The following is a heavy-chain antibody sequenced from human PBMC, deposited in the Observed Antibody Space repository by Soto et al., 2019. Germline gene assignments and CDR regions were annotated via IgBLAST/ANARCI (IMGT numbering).Heavy chain of an antibody. J-gene: IGHJ4*02. D-gene: IGHD3-22*01. CDR1: GGSISSSNW. CDR2: IYHSGST. Sequence: PSETLSLTCAVSGGSISSSNWWSWVRQPPGKGLEWIGEIYHSGSTNYNPSLKSRVTISVDKSKNQFSLKLSSVTAADTAVYYCARFGGSYYYDSSGTGRFDYWGQGTLATVSS. V-gene: IGHV4-4*02. CDR3: ARFGGSYYYDSSGTGRFDY.